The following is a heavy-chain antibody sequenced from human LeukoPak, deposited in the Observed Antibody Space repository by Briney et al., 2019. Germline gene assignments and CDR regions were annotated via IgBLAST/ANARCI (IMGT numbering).Heavy chain of an antibody. D-gene: IGHD1-1*01. CDR2: MYYRGST. V-gene: IGHV4-39*07. CDR3: ARDAGHQLSRRNYYAMDV. J-gene: IGHJ6*02. CDR1: GRSINSSSYY. Sequence: SETLSLTCTVSGRSINSSSYYWGWVRQPPGKGLEWIGRMYYRGSTYYNPSLKSRVTISVDTSKNQFSLKLSSVTAADTAVYYCARDAGHQLSRRNYYAMDVWGQGTTVTVSS.